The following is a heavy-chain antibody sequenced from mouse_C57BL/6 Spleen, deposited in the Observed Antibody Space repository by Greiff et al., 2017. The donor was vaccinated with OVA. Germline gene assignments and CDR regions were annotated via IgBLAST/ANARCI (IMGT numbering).Heavy chain of an antibody. CDR3: ARDDYDLFAY. D-gene: IGHD2-4*01. CDR1: GYSFTCYF. J-gene: IGHJ3*01. CDR2: INPYNGDT. Sequence: VQLQQSGPELVKPGDSVKISCKASGYSFTCYFMNWVMQSHGKSLEWIGRINPYNGDTFYNQKFKGKATLTVDKSSSTAHMELRSLTSEDSAVYYCARDDYDLFAYWGQGTLVTVSA. V-gene: IGHV1-20*01.